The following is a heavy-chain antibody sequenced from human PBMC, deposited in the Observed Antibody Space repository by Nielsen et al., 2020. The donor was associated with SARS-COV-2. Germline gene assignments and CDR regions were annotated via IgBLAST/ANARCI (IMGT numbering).Heavy chain of an antibody. Sequence: GESLKISCAASGFTFSSYWMNWVRQAPGKGLEWVANIKQDGSEKYYGDSVKGRFTISRDNSRNTLYLQMNSLTAEDTAVYYCAKNSAAATNGLDYWGQGTLVTVSS. V-gene: IGHV3-7*03. CDR2: IKQDGSEK. CDR1: GFTFSSYW. CDR3: AKNSAAATNGLDY. J-gene: IGHJ4*02. D-gene: IGHD6-13*01.